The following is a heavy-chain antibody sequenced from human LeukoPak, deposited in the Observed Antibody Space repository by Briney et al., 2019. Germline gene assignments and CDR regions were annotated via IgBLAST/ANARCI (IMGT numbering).Heavy chain of an antibody. CDR2: ISHPGST. V-gene: IGHV4-38-2*02. CDR3: ARVRGRLSWFDP. J-gene: IGHJ5*02. Sequence: SETLSLTCTVSGYSISNGYYWGWIRQPPGKGLEWVGSISHPGSTYYNPSLRSRLTISLDRSKQKFSLKLTSVTAADTAVYYCARVRGRLSWFDPWGQGTLVTVSS. CDR1: GYSISNGYY. D-gene: IGHD2-15*01.